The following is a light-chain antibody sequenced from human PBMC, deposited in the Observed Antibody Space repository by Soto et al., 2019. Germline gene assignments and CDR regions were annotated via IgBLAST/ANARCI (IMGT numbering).Light chain of an antibody. CDR1: GSFNRH. CDR3: QQRGNWPPLT. CDR2: EES. Sequence: EIVLTQSPSTLSSFPGDRVTLSCRASGSFNRHLAWYQHKPGQAPRPLIFEESTRATGVPARLSGSGSGTPFTLTINSLEPEDFDVYYCQQRGNWPPLTFGGGTKVDIK. J-gene: IGKJ4*01. V-gene: IGKV3-11*01.